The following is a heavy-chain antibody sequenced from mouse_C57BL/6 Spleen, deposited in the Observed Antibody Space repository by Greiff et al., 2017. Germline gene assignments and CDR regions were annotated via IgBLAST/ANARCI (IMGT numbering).Heavy chain of an antibody. D-gene: IGHD4-1*01. J-gene: IGHJ2*01. Sequence: VQLQQPGAELVKPGASVKLSCKASGYTFTSYWMHWVKQRPGQGLEWIGMIHPNSGSTNYNEKFKSKATLTVDKSSSTAYMQLSSLTSEDSAVYYCARWANWDVGYFYDWGQGTTLTVSS. CDR1: GYTFTSYW. V-gene: IGHV1-64*01. CDR3: ARWANWDVGYFYD. CDR2: IHPNSGST.